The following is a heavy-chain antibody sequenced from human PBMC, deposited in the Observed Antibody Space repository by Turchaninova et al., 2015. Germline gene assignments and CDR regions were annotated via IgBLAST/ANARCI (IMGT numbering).Heavy chain of an antibody. Sequence: QVQLVQSGSELKKPGASVKVSCKASGYTFTSYAMNWVRQAPGQGLEWMGWINTNTGNPTNAQCFTGRFVFSLDTSVSQAYRQISSLNAEDTPVYYCAPYIYSISAEYFQHWGQGTLVTVSS. V-gene: IGHV7-4-1*02. CDR2: INTNTGNP. CDR3: APYIYSISAEYFQH. CDR1: GYTFTSYA. J-gene: IGHJ1*01. D-gene: IGHD4-11*01.